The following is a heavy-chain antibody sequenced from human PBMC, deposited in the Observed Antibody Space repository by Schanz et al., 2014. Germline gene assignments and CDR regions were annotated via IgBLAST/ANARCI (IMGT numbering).Heavy chain of an antibody. CDR1: GFTFSSYS. CDR3: AKIERNED. V-gene: IGHV3-48*01. CDR2: ISSSSSTR. J-gene: IGHJ4*02. Sequence: DVQLLESGGGLVQPGGSLRLSCAASGFTFSSYSMNWVRQAPGKGLEWVSYISSSSSTRYYADSVKGRFTISRDNAKNSLFLQMNSLRAEDTAVYFCAKIERNEDWGQGTLVTVSS. D-gene: IGHD1-1*01.